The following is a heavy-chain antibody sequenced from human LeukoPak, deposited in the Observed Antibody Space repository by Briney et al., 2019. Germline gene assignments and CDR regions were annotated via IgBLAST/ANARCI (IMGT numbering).Heavy chain of an antibody. V-gene: IGHV3-9*01. CDR2: ISWNSGSI. CDR1: GFTFDDYA. J-gene: IGHJ5*02. CDR3: AKDSGGPFDP. Sequence: GGSLRLSCAASGFTFDDYAMHWVRQAPGKGLEWVSGISWNSGSIGYADSVKGRFTISRDNAKNSLYLQMNSLRAEDTALYYCAKDSGGPFDPWGQGTLVTVSS. D-gene: IGHD3-16*01.